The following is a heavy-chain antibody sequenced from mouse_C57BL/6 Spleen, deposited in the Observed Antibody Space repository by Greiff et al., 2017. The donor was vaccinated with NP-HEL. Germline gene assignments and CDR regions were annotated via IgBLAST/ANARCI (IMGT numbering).Heavy chain of an antibody. V-gene: IGHV2-2*01. CDR1: GFSFTSYG. CDR2: IWSGGST. CDR3: ARNRGTTVVDYYAMDY. D-gene: IGHD1-1*01. Sequence: VKLMESGPGLVQPSQSLSITCTVSGFSFTSYGVHWVRQSPGKGLEWLGVIWSGGSTDYNAAFISRLSISKDNSKSQVFFKMNSLQADDTAIYYCARNRGTTVVDYYAMDYWGQGTSVTVSS. J-gene: IGHJ4*01.